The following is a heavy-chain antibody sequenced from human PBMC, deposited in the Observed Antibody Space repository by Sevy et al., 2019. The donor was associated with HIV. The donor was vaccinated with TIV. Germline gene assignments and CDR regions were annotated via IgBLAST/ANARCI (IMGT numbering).Heavy chain of an antibody. Sequence: GGSLRLSCAASGFTFSSYGMHWVRQAPGKGLEWVAVIWYDGRNKYYADSVKGRFTISRDNSKNTLYLQMNSLRAEDTAVYYCARSIGVVPAAIRLPIYYYYGMDVWGQGTTVTVSS. V-gene: IGHV3-33*01. CDR1: GFTFSSYG. J-gene: IGHJ6*02. D-gene: IGHD2-2*02. CDR2: IWYDGRNK. CDR3: ARSIGVVPAAIRLPIYYYYGMDV.